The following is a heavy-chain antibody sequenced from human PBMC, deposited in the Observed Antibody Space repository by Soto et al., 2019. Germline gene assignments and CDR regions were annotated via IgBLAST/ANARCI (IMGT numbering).Heavy chain of an antibody. V-gene: IGHV1-69*06. D-gene: IGHD6-19*01. Sequence: QVQQVQSGAEVKKAGSSVKVSCKASGGTLSTNAISWVRQAPGQGLEWMGAIIPMFGSPKYAQKFQGRVTITADNPTSTIYMEMISLTSADTAVYYCARGGFVAGLYNAMDAWGQGTTVAVSS. CDR3: ARGGFVAGLYNAMDA. CDR1: GGTLSTNA. CDR2: IIPMFGSP. J-gene: IGHJ6*02.